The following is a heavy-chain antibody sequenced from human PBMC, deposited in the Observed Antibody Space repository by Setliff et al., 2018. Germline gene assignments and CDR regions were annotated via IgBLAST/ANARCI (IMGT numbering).Heavy chain of an antibody. V-gene: IGHV3-7*01. J-gene: IGHJ4*02. CDR1: TFSNHW. D-gene: IGHD6-19*01. CDR3: ARTCSGSTCHAGLDY. Sequence: TFSNHWMSWVRQAPGKGLEWVANIKEDGSEKYYVDSVKGRFTISRDNSKNTLYLQMNSLSAEDTAVYYCARTCSGSTCHAGLDYWGQGIQVTVSS. CDR2: IKEDGSEK.